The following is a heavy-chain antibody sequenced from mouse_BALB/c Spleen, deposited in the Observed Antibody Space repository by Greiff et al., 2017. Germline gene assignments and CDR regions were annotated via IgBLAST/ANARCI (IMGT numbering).Heavy chain of an antibody. CDR3: ARDEDGSFDY. CDR1: GFTFSDYY. CDR2: ISDGGSYT. Sequence: EVQLVESGGGLVKPGGSLKLSCAASGFTFSDYYMYWVRQTPEKRLEWVATISDGGSYTYYPDSVKGRFTISRDNAKNNLYLQMSSLKSEDTAMYYCARDEDGSFDYWGQGTTLTVSS. D-gene: IGHD1-1*01. V-gene: IGHV5-4*02. J-gene: IGHJ2*01.